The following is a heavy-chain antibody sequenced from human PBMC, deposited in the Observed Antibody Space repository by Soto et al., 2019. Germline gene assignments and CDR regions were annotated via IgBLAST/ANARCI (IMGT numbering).Heavy chain of an antibody. CDR1: GFTFSSYA. V-gene: IGHV3-23*01. J-gene: IGHJ4*02. CDR3: AKCYYDFWSGYYLYFDY. Sequence: GGSLRLSCAASGFTFSSYAMSWVRQAPGKGLEWVSAISGSGGSTYYADSVKGRFTISRDNSKNTLYLQMNSLRAEDTAVYYCAKCYYDFWSGYYLYFDYWGQGTLVTVSS. D-gene: IGHD3-3*01. CDR2: ISGSGGST.